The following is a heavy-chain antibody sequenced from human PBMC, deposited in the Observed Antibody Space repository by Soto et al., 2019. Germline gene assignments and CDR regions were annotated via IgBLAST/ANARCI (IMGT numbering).Heavy chain of an antibody. V-gene: IGHV3-23*01. D-gene: IGHD2-15*01. CDR2: ISGSGGST. J-gene: IGHJ4*02. Sequence: VQLLESGGGLVQPGGSPRLSCAASGFTFSSYAMSWVRQAPGKGLEWVSAISGSGGSTYYADSVKGRFTISRDNSKNTLYLQMNSLRAEDTAVYYCAKASISGYCSGGSCYPLDYWGQGTLVTVSS. CDR3: AKASISGYCSGGSCYPLDY. CDR1: GFTFSSYA.